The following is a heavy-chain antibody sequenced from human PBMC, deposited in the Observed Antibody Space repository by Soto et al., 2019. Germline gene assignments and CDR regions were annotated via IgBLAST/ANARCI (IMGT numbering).Heavy chain of an antibody. CDR2: LDPSSTYI. CDR3: VRGSYGDYDS. V-gene: IGHV3-21*02. D-gene: IGHD4-17*01. CDR1: GFTFSAYT. J-gene: IGHJ5*01. Sequence: EVQLVESGGGLVNPGGSLRLSCAASGFTFSAYTMNWVRQAPGKGLEWVSSLDPSSTYIYYADSVKGRFTLSRDNAKNSLFLRLNSLRADDTALYYCVRGSYGDYDSWGQGTLVTVSS.